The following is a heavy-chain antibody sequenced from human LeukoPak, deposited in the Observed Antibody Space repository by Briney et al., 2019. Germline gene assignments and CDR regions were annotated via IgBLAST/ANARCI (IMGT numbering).Heavy chain of an antibody. CDR2: IYPGDSDT. J-gene: IGHJ5*02. CDR1: GYSFTSYW. V-gene: IGHV5-51*01. CDR3: ARAQWLVRSWFDP. Sequence: GESLQISCKGSGYSFTSYWIGWVRQMPGKGLEWMGIIYPGDSDTRYSPSFQGQVAISADKSISTAYLQWSSLKASDTAMYYCARAQWLVRSWFDPWGQGTLVTVSS. D-gene: IGHD6-19*01.